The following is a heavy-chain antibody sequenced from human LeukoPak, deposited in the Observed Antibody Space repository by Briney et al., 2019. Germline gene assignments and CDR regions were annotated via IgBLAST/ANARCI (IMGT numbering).Heavy chain of an antibody. CDR2: INPKSGGT. V-gene: IGHV1-2*02. CDR3: AREGIAVTNVNWFGP. J-gene: IGHJ5*02. D-gene: IGHD6-19*01. CDR1: GYTFTDHY. Sequence: ASVKVSCKASGYTFTDHYIHWVRQAPGQGLEWMGWINPKSGGTDYAQKFQGRVTMTRDTSINTAQIELSRLRSDDTAVYYCAREGIAVTNVNWFGPWGQGTLVTVSS.